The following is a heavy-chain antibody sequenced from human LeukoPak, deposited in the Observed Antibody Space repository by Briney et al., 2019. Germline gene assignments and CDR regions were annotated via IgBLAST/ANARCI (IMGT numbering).Heavy chain of an antibody. D-gene: IGHD4-23*01. CDR2: IKYDGSYT. Sequence: PGGSVRHFCEASGFDFSYYYMSWVRQAPGKGLEWLANIKYDGSYTYYVDSVKGRFTISRDNAKNSLYLQMSSLRAEDTAVYYCTRDEGATVATYRFDLWGQGSLVTVSS. J-gene: IGHJ4*01. CDR3: TRDEGATVATYRFDL. V-gene: IGHV3-7*01. CDR1: GFDFSYYY.